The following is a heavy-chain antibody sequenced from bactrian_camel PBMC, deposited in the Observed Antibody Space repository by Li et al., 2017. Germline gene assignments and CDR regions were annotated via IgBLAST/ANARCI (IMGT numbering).Heavy chain of an antibody. CDR1: GVAFGSYD. V-gene: IGHV3S67*01. CDR3: ATGLVPHCSGAYCYTQYKY. D-gene: IGHD2*01. CDR2: ISTDGST. Sequence: VQLVESGGGLVQPGGSLRLSCVVSGVAFGSYDMSWVRQAPGNECELVSTISTDGSTYYADSVKGRFTISKDNAKNTLYLQMNSLKPEDTAVYYCATGLVPHCSGAYCYTQYKYWGQGTQVTVS. J-gene: IGHJ4*01.